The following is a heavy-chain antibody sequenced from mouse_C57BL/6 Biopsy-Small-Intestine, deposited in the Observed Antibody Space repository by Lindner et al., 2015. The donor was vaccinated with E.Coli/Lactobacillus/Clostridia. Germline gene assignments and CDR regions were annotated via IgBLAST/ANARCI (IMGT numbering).Heavy chain of an antibody. CDR1: GYAFSSYW. J-gene: IGHJ2*01. Sequence: VQLQESGAEPVKPGASVKISCKASGYAFSSYWMNWVKQRPGKGLEWIGQIYPGDGDTNYNGKFKGKATLTADKSSSTAYMQLSSLTSEDSAVYFCARGGDYYGYFDYWGQGTTLTVSS. V-gene: IGHV1-80*01. CDR3: ARGGDYYGYFDY. CDR2: IYPGDGDT. D-gene: IGHD1-1*01.